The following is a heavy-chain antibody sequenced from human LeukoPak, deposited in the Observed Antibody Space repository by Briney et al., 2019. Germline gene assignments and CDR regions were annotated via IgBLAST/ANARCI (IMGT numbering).Heavy chain of an antibody. D-gene: IGHD3-3*01. V-gene: IGHV1-69*06. CDR1: GRTFSSYA. CDR3: ARVNRFWSGYSHYYYYMDV. J-gene: IGHJ6*03. Sequence: SVKVSCKASGRTFSSYAISWVRQAPGQGPEWMGGIIPIFGTANYAQKFQGRVTITADKSTSTAYMELSSLRSEDTAVYYCARVNRFWSGYSHYYYYMDVWGKGTTVTVSS. CDR2: IIPIFGTA.